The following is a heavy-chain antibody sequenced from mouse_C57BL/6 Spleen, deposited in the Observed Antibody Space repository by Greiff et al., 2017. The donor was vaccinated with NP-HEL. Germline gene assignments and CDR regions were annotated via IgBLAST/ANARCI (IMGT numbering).Heavy chain of an antibody. D-gene: IGHD2-14*01. V-gene: IGHV1-80*01. Sequence: VKLMESGAELVKPGASVKISCKASGYAFSSYWMNWVKQRPGKGLEWIGQIYPGDGDTNYNGKFKGKATLTADKSSSTAYMQLSSLTSEDSAVYFCARWEVSAYWGQGTLVTVSA. CDR2: IYPGDGDT. CDR1: GYAFSSYW. CDR3: ARWEVSAY. J-gene: IGHJ3*01.